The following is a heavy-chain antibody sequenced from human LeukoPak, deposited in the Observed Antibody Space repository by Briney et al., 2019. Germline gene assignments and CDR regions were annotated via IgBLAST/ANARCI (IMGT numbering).Heavy chain of an antibody. CDR1: GYSFTSYW. V-gene: IGHV5-51*01. Sequence: PGESLKISCKGSGYSFTSYWIGWVRQMPGKGLEWMGIIYPGDSETRYSPSFQGQVIISADKSISTAYLQWSSLKASDTAMYYCARHIHPNYYYYYYMDVWGKGTTVTVSS. D-gene: IGHD2-21*01. J-gene: IGHJ6*03. CDR2: IYPGDSET. CDR3: ARHIHPNYYYYYYMDV.